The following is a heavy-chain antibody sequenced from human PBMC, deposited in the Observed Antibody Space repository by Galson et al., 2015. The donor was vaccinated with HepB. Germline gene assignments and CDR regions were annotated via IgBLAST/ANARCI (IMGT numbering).Heavy chain of an antibody. CDR1: GFTFSGSA. D-gene: IGHD5-12*01. J-gene: IGHJ4*02. CDR2: IRSKGNDYAT. Sequence: SLRLSCAASGFTFSGSAINWVRQASGKGPEWVGRIRSKGNDYATSYVESLKGRFTISRDDSRNMAYLHMKSLKTEDTAVYYCTRMGDFSGYSSEWGQGTLVTVSS. V-gene: IGHV3-73*01. CDR3: TRMGDFSGYSSE.